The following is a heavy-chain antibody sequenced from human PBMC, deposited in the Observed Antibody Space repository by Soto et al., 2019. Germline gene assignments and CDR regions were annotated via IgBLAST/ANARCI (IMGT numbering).Heavy chain of an antibody. CDR1: GGSISSSSYY. J-gene: IGHJ5*02. Sequence: QLQLQESGPGLVKPSATRSLTCTVSGGSISSSSYYWGWIRQPPGKGLEWIGSIYYSGSTYYNPSLKSRVTISVDTSKNQFSLKLSYVTAADTAVYYCAVRGVKSWFDTWGQGTLVTVSS. D-gene: IGHD3-10*01. CDR3: AVRGVKSWFDT. V-gene: IGHV4-39*01. CDR2: IYYSGST.